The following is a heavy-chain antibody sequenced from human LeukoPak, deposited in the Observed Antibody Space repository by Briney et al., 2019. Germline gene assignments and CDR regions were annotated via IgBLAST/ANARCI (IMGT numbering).Heavy chain of an antibody. J-gene: IGHJ4*02. CDR1: GGSISSGDYY. Sequence: PSETLSLTCTVSGGSISSGDYYWSWIRQPPGKGLEWIGSIYYSGSTYYNPSLKSRVTISLDTSKNRFSLKLSSVTAADTAVYYCARERGQGLDFDYWGQGTLVTVSS. CDR2: IYYSGST. CDR3: ARERGQGLDFDY. V-gene: IGHV4-39*07.